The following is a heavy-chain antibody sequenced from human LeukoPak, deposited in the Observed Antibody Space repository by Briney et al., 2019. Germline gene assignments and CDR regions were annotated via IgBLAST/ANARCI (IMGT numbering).Heavy chain of an antibody. J-gene: IGHJ3*02. D-gene: IGHD3-10*01. Sequence: EASVRVSCRAFGGTFSSYAISWVRQAPGQGREWMGGIIPIFGTANYAQKFQGRVTITTDESTSTAYMELGSLRSEDTAVYYCARGSRGDDAFDIWGQGTMVTVSS. CDR2: IIPIFGTA. CDR3: ARGSRGDDAFDI. CDR1: GGTFSSYA. V-gene: IGHV1-69*05.